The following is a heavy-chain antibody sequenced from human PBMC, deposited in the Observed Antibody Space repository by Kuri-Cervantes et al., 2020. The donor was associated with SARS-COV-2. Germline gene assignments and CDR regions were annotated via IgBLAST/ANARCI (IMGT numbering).Heavy chain of an antibody. D-gene: IGHD4-11*01. J-gene: IGHJ4*02. Sequence: SETLSLTCTVSGGSISSYYWSWIRQPPGQGLEWLGYIYYSGSTKYNPSLESRVTISLDTSRNQFSLKLSSVTAADTAVYYCASTMTTVTYPSWYFDYWGQGTLVTVSS. CDR3: ASTMTTVTYPSWYFDY. CDR1: GGSISSYY. CDR2: IYYSGST. V-gene: IGHV4-59*12.